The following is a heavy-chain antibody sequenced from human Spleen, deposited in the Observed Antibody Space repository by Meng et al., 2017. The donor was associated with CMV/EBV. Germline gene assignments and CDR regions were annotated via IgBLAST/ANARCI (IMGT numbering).Heavy chain of an antibody. CDR2: IKQDGSVK. CDR3: ARLLFISHRFFDY. V-gene: IGHV3-7*01. D-gene: IGHD2-21*02. Sequence: GGSLRLSCAASGFTLSNYWMSWIRQAPGKGLEWVANIKQDGSVKYYADSVKGRFTVSRDNAKNSVSLQMSSLRAEDTAVYYCARLLFISHRFFDYWGRGTLVTVSS. J-gene: IGHJ4*02. CDR1: GFTLSNYW.